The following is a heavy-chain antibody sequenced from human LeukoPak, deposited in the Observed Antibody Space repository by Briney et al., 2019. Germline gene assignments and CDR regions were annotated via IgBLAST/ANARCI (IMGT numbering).Heavy chain of an antibody. CDR2: ISSSSSYI. V-gene: IGHV3-21*01. CDR3: ARDHDYDFWSGYYEVYYMDV. J-gene: IGHJ6*03. Sequence: PGGSLRLFCAASGFTFSSYSMNWVRQAPGKGLEWVSSISSSSSYIYYADSVKGRFTISRDNAKNSLYLQMNSLRAEDTAVYYCARDHDYDFWSGYYEVYYMDVWGKGTTVTVSS. CDR1: GFTFSSYS. D-gene: IGHD3-3*01.